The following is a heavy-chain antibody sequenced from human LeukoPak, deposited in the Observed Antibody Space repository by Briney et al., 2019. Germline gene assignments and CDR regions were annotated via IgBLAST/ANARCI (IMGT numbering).Heavy chain of an antibody. CDR3: AKAPYSSGWSYQDY. Sequence: GGSLRLSCAASGFTFSSYAMSWVRQAPGKGLEWVSAISGSGGSTYYADSVKGRFTISRDNSKNTLYLQMNSLRAEDTAVYYCAKAPYSSGWSYQDYWGQGTLVTVSS. V-gene: IGHV3-23*01. J-gene: IGHJ4*02. CDR1: GFTFSSYA. D-gene: IGHD6-19*01. CDR2: ISGSGGST.